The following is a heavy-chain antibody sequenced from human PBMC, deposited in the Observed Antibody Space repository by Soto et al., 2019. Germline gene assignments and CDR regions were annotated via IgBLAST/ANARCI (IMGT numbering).Heavy chain of an antibody. Sequence: GGSLRLSCAASGFTFSSYAMSWVRQAPGKGLEWVACIKKDGSEEYYVDSVRGRFTISRDNAKNSLYLQMNSLRAEDTAVYYCAGLDTSMVKTPGYWGQGTLVTVSS. J-gene: IGHJ4*02. CDR2: IKKDGSEE. D-gene: IGHD5-18*01. V-gene: IGHV3-7*01. CDR3: AGLDTSMVKTPGY. CDR1: GFTFSSYA.